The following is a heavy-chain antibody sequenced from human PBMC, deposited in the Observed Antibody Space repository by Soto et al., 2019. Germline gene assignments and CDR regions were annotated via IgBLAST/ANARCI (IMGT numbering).Heavy chain of an antibody. CDR3: AKDGFMVRGVIGWFDT. CDR2: ISGSAVST. D-gene: IGHD3-10*01. J-gene: IGHJ5*02. Sequence: EVQLLESGGGLVQPGGSLRLSCAASGFTFSSYGMSWVRQAPGKGLEWVSGISGSAVSTYYADSVKGRFTISRDNSKNPLYVQVNGLRAEDRAVYYCAKDGFMVRGVIGWFDTWGQGTLVTVSS. CDR1: GFTFSSYG. V-gene: IGHV3-23*01.